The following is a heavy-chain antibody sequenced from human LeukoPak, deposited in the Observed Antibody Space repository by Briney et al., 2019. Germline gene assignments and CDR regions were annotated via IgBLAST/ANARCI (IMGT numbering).Heavy chain of an antibody. Sequence: SETLSLTCTVSGGSISSYYWGWIRQPPGKGLEWIGYIYYSGSTNYNPSLKSRVTISVDTSKNQFSLKLSSVTAADTAVYYFARDKPGQYCSSTSCYTFDAFDIWGQGTMVTVSS. D-gene: IGHD2-2*02. CDR2: IYYSGST. V-gene: IGHV4-59*01. CDR1: GGSISSYY. CDR3: ARDKPGQYCSSTSCYTFDAFDI. J-gene: IGHJ3*02.